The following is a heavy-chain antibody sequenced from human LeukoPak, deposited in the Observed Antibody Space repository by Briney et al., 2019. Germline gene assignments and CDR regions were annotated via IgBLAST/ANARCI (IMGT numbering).Heavy chain of an antibody. D-gene: IGHD2-2*01. CDR2: ISGSGGST. Sequence: GGSLRLSCAASGFTFSSYAMSWVRQAPGKGLEWVSAISGSGGSTYYADSVKGRFTISRDNSKNTLYLQMNSLRAEDTAVYYCAKLGLDCSSTSCFPEDYWGQGTLVIVSS. CDR1: GFTFSSYA. V-gene: IGHV3-23*01. J-gene: IGHJ4*02. CDR3: AKLGLDCSSTSCFPEDY.